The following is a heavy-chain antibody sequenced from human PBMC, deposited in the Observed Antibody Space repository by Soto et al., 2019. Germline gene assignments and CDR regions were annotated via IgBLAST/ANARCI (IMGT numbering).Heavy chain of an antibody. J-gene: IGHJ5*02. CDR1: GFTFSSYG. D-gene: IGHD3-10*01. CDR2: ISYDGSNK. V-gene: IGHV3-30*18. CDR3: AKEGSGRFGNWFDP. Sequence: QVQLVESGGGVVQPGRSLRLSCAASGFTFSSYGMHWVRQAPGKGLEGVAVISYDGSNKYYADSVKGRFTISRDNSKNTLYLQMNSLRAEDTAVDCGAKEGSGRFGNWFDPWGQGTLVPVSS.